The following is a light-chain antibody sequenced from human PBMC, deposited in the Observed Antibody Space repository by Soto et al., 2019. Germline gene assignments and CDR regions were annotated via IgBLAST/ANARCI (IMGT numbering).Light chain of an antibody. CDR1: QSVSNNY. CDR2: GAS. CDR3: QQLNSYPLT. V-gene: IGKV3-20*02. J-gene: IGKJ4*01. Sequence: EIVLTQSPGTLSLSPGERATLSCRASQSVSNNYLAWYQQKPGQAPRLLISGASTLQSGVPSRFSGSGSGTEFTLTISSLQPEDFATYSCQQLNSYPLTFGGGTKVEIK.